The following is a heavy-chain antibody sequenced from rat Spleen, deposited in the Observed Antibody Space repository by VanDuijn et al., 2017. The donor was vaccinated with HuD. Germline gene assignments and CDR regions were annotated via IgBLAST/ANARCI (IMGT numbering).Heavy chain of an antibody. V-gene: IGHV5-25*01. D-gene: IGHD3-4*01. CDR2: ISPTGGST. J-gene: IGHJ2*01. CDR1: GFTFSNYD. CDR3: ARQGQPHYFDY. Sequence: EVKLVESGGGLVQPGRSLKLSCAASGFTFSNYDMAWVRQAPAKGLEWVASISPTGGSTYYRDSVKGRITISRDNAKSTLYLQMNSLRSEDTATYYCARQGQPHYFDYWGQGVMVTVSS.